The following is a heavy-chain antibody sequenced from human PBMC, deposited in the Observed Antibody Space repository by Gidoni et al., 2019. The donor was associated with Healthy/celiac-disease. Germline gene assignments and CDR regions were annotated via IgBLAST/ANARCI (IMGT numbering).Heavy chain of an antibody. CDR2: ISGSGGST. V-gene: IGHV3-23*01. J-gene: IGHJ2*01. D-gene: IGHD1-7*01. CDR3: AKDRGMELHDWYFDL. CDR1: GFTFSSYA. Sequence: EVQLLESGGGLVPPGGSLIHSCAASGFTFSSYAMSWVRQAPGKGLEWVSAISGSGGSTYYADSVKGRFTISRDNSKNTLYLQMNSLRAEDTAVYYCAKDRGMELHDWYFDLWGRGTLVTVSS.